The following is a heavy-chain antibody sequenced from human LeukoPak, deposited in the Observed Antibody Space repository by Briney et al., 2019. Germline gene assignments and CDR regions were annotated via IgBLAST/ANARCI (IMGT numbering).Heavy chain of an antibody. CDR2: IYYSGST. Sequence: PSETLSLTCTVPGGSISSSSYYWGWIRQPPGKGLEWIGSIYYSGSTYYNPSLKSRVTISVDTSKNQFSLKLSSVTAADTAVYYCARQSDSSGLDYWGQGTLVTVPS. CDR1: GGSISSSSYY. CDR3: ARQSDSSGLDY. J-gene: IGHJ4*02. D-gene: IGHD3-22*01. V-gene: IGHV4-39*01.